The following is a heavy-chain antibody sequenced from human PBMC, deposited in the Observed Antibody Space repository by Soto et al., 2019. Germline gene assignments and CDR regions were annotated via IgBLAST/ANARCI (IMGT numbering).Heavy chain of an antibody. J-gene: IGHJ4*02. CDR2: IYYSGST. V-gene: IGHV4-31*03. CDR3: ARDNPRRNMKGPFDY. D-gene: IGHD3-16*01. Sequence: SETLSLTCTVSGGSISSGGYYWSWIRQHPGKGLEWIGYIYYSGSTYYNPSLKSRVTISVDTSKNQFSLKLSSVTAADTAVYYCARDNPRRNMKGPFDYWGQGTLVTVSS. CDR1: GGSISSGGYY.